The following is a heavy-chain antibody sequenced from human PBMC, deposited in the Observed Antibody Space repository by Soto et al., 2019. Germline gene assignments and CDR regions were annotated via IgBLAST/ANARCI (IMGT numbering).Heavy chain of an antibody. CDR3: ARGLAVAGVAGY. V-gene: IGHV4-34*01. Sequence: PSTTLSLTCAFYGGSFSGYYWSWIRQPPGKGLEWIGEINHSGSTNYNPSLKSRVTISVDTSKNQFSLKLSSVTAADTAVYYCARGLAVAGVAGYWGQGTLVTVSS. CDR1: GGSFSGYY. J-gene: IGHJ4*02. D-gene: IGHD6-19*01. CDR2: INHSGST.